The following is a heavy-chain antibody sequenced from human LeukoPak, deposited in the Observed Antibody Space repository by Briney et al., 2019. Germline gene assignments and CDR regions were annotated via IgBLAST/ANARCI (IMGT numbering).Heavy chain of an antibody. D-gene: IGHD6-19*01. CDR3: ASEWLGDAFDI. CDR1: GFTFSSYS. Sequence: HTGGSLRLSCAASGFTFSSYSMNWVRQAPGKGLEWVSYISSSSSTIYYADSVKGRFTISRDNAKNSLYLQMNSLRAEDTAVYYCASEWLGDAFDIWGQGTMVTVSS. CDR2: ISSSSSTI. V-gene: IGHV3-48*01. J-gene: IGHJ3*02.